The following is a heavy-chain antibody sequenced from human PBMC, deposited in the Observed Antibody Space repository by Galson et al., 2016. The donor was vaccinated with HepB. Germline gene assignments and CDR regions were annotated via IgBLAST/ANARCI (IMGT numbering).Heavy chain of an antibody. V-gene: IGHV3-7*01. D-gene: IGHD5-12*01. J-gene: IGHJ4*02. CDR3: ARGGYSGYVVY. CDR2: IRQDGSEK. Sequence: SLRLSCAAPGLTIASYAMTWVRQAPGKGLEWVANIRQDGSEKHYVDSVKGRFTISRDNAKNSLYLQVDSLRAEDTAVYYCARGGYSGYVVYWGQGTLVTVSS. CDR1: GLTIASYA.